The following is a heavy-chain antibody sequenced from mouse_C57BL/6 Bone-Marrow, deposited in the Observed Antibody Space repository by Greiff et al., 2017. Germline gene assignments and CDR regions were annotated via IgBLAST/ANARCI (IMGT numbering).Heavy chain of an antibody. CDR2: IHPNSGST. V-gene: IGHV1-64*01. CDR3: ARCGNYGVYYYARDY. J-gene: IGHJ4*01. D-gene: IGHD1-1*01. CDR1: GYTFTSYW. Sequence: QVQLKQPGAELVKPGASVKLSCKASGYTFTSYWMHWVKQRPGQGLEWIGMIHPNSGSTNYNEKFKSKATLTVDKSSSTAYMQLSSLTSEDSAVYYCARCGNYGVYYYARDYWGQGTSVTVSS.